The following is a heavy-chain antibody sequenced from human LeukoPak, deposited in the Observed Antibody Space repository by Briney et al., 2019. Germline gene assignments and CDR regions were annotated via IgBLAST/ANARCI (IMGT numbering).Heavy chain of an antibody. CDR2: ISYSGNT. Sequence: SETLSLTCTVSGGSISSTTYYWGWIRQPPGKGLEWIGTISYSGNTYYNPSLKSRVTMSVDTSKNQFSLKLRSVTAADTAVYYCARHFSGAAAPLPFDYWGQGTLVTVSS. CDR1: GGSISSTTYY. J-gene: IGHJ4*02. V-gene: IGHV4-39*01. D-gene: IGHD6-13*01. CDR3: ARHFSGAAAPLPFDY.